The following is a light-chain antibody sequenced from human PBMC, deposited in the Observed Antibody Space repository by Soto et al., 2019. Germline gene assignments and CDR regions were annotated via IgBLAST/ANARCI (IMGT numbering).Light chain of an antibody. J-gene: IGKJ1*01. V-gene: IGKV1-9*01. CDR1: QGISSY. CDR3: QQLNSYPRT. CDR2: AAS. Sequence: DIQLTQSPSLLSASVGDRVTITCRASQGISSYLAWYQQKPWKAPKLLIYAASTLQSGVPSRFSGSGSGTEFTLTTCSLQPDDFATYYCQQLNSYPRTFGQGTKVEIK.